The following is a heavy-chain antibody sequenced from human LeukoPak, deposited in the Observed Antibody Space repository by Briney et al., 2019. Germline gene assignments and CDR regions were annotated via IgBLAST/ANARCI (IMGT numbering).Heavy chain of an antibody. Sequence: GESLKISCQGSGYSFTSYWIGWVRQMPGKGLEFMGIIYPGDSDTRYSPSFQGQVTISADKSISTAYLQWSSLKASDTAMYYCARLSGYSAYFDAFDIWGQGTIVTVSS. J-gene: IGHJ3*02. CDR1: GYSFTSYW. D-gene: IGHD5-12*01. CDR3: ARLSGYSAYFDAFDI. V-gene: IGHV5-51*01. CDR2: IYPGDSDT.